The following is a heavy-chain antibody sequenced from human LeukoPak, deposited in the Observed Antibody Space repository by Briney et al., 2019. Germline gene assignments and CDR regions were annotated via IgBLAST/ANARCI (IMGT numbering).Heavy chain of an antibody. Sequence: ASVKVSCKVSGYTLTELSMHWVRQAPGKGLEWMGGFDPEDGETIYAQKFQGRVTMTEDTSTDTAYMELSSLRSEDTAVYYCATSRTVGAIWVRAFDIWGQGTMVTVSS. J-gene: IGHJ3*02. CDR2: FDPEDGET. CDR3: ATSRTVGAIWVRAFDI. D-gene: IGHD1-26*01. CDR1: GYTLTELS. V-gene: IGHV1-24*01.